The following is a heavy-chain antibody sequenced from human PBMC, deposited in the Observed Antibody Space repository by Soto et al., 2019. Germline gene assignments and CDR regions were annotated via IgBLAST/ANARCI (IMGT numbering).Heavy chain of an antibody. J-gene: IGHJ6*04. D-gene: IGHD2-15*01. CDR3: AREDVLCDGGRCYGVPLDV. CDR2: IQSGGPT. CDR1: GFTVSSKY. V-gene: IGHV3-66*01. Sequence: EVHLVESGGGLVQPGGSLRLSCAASGFTVSSKYMSWVRQAPGKGLEWVSLIQSGGPTYYADSVKGRFTISRDTSYNTLHLQMHSLRAEDTAVSYCAREDVLCDGGRCYGVPLDVWGNGTTVTVAS.